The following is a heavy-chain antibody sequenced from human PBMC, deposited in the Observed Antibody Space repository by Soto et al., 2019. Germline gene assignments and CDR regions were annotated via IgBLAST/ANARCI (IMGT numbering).Heavy chain of an antibody. V-gene: IGHV4-59*01. D-gene: IGHD3-16*01. CDR2: MYYSGGS. CDR1: GASMNNYY. J-gene: IGHJ4*02. Sequence: KASETLSLTCTVSGASMNNYYGSWVRQPPGKGLEWIGYMYYSGGSNSNPSLKGRVTMSVDTSKNQISLKLTSVTAADTAVYYCVRSGHSFGGVMWGQGTLVTVSS. CDR3: VRSGHSFGGVM.